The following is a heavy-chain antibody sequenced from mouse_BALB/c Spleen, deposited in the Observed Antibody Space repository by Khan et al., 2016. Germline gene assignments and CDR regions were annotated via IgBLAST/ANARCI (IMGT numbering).Heavy chain of an antibody. J-gene: IGHJ4*01. CDR3: SSMDY. Sequence: EVELVESGGGLVKPGGSLQLSCAASGFTFSDYYMYWFRQTPEKRLEWVATISNGGSYTYCPDGVKGRFTISRDNSKNNLYLQMSSLRSEDTAIYFWSSMDYWGQGTSVTVSS. CDR2: ISNGGSYT. V-gene: IGHV5-4*02. CDR1: GFTFSDYY.